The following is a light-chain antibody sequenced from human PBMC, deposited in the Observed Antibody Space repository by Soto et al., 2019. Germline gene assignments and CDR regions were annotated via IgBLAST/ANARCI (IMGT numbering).Light chain of an antibody. CDR1: SSDVGGYNY. Sequence: QSALTQPASVSGSPGQSITISCTGTSSDVGGYNYVSWYQQHPGKAPKLMIYDVSNRPSGVSNRFSGSKSGNTASLTISGLQAEDEADYYCSSYTSSIIPLWVFGTGTKVTVL. V-gene: IGLV2-14*01. CDR3: SSYTSSIIPLWV. J-gene: IGLJ1*01. CDR2: DVS.